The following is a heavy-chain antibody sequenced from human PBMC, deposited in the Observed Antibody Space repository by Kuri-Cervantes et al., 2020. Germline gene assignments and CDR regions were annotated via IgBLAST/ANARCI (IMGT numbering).Heavy chain of an antibody. V-gene: IGHV3-33*06. Sequence: LSLTCAASGFTFSSYGMHWVRQAPGKGLEWVAVIWYDGSNKYYADSVKGRFTISRDNSKNTLYLQMNSLRAEDTAVYYCAKDCGNDSSGYLCLWGQGTLVTVSS. J-gene: IGHJ4*02. D-gene: IGHD3-22*01. CDR3: AKDCGNDSSGYLCL. CDR1: GFTFSSYG. CDR2: IWYDGSNK.